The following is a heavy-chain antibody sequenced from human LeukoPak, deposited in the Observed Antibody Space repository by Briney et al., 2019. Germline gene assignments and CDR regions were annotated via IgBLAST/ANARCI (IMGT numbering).Heavy chain of an antibody. J-gene: IGHJ5*01. CDR2: IYYSGST. CDR1: SGSISSASYY. D-gene: IGHD4-17*01. CDR3: ARHESYGDASWFDS. V-gene: IGHV4-39*01. Sequence: SETLSLTCTVSSGSISSASYYWGWIRQPPGKGLEWIGTIYYSGSTYYNPSLRSRVTMSVGTSKRQFSLKLSSVTAADTAVYYCARHESYGDASWFDSWGQGTLVTVSS.